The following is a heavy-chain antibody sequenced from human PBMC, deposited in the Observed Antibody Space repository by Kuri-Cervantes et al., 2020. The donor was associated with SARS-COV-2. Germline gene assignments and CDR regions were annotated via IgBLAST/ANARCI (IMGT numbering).Heavy chain of an antibody. Sequence: GGSLRLSCKGSGYIFANYWIGWVRQMPGKGLEWMGIIYPGDSDTRYSPSFQGQVTISADKSISTAYLQWSSLKASDTAMYYCATSGKEEWELLGFDYWGQGTLVTVSS. D-gene: IGHD1-26*01. V-gene: IGHV5-51*01. CDR1: GYIFANYW. J-gene: IGHJ4*02. CDR3: ATSGKEEWELLGFDY. CDR2: IYPGDSDT.